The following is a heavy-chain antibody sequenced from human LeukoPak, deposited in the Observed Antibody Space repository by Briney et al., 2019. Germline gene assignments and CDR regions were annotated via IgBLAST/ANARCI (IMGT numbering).Heavy chain of an antibody. CDR2: IYPGDSDP. CDR3: VRHGLGSSWFGFDY. V-gene: IGHV5-51*01. CDR1: GYTFTTYW. Sequence: GESLKISCKGSGYTFTTYWIAWVRQMPGKGLEWMGIIYPGDSDPRYSSSFQGQVTISADKSISTAYLQWSSLEASDSAMYYCVRHGLGSSWFGFDYWGQGTLVTVSS. D-gene: IGHD6-13*01. J-gene: IGHJ4*02.